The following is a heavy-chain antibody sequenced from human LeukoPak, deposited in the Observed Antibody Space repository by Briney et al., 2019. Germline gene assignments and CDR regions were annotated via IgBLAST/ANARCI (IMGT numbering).Heavy chain of an antibody. Sequence: GGSLRLSCAASGFTFSSYAMHWVRQAPGKGLEWVAVISYDGSNKYYADSVKGRFTISRDNSNNSLYLQMNSLRAEDTAVYYCARDETPTNGYDSYDFWGQGTLVTVST. CDR2: ISYDGSNK. V-gene: IGHV3-30-3*01. CDR3: ARDETPTNGYDSYDF. D-gene: IGHD5-12*01. CDR1: GFTFSSYA. J-gene: IGHJ4*02.